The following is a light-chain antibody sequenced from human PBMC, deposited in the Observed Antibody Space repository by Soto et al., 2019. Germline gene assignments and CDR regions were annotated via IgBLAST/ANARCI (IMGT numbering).Light chain of an antibody. CDR2: DAS. V-gene: IGKV3-11*01. CDR3: QQYGSSPGT. Sequence: EIVLTQSPATLSLSPGERATLSCRASQRVTSYLAWYQQRPGQAPRLLIYDASRRATGIPARFSGSGSGADFTLTISSLEPEDFAVYYCQQYGSSPGTFGQGAKVDIK. CDR1: QRVTSY. J-gene: IGKJ1*01.